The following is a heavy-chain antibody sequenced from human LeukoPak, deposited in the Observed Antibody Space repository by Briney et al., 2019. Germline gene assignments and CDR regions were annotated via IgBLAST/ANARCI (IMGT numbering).Heavy chain of an antibody. Sequence: PSETLSLTCTVSGGSISNYYWSWIRQPPGKGLEWIGYIYHRGSTNYNPSLESRVTISVDTSKNQFSLKLSSVTAADTAVYYCASYYVWGSYRSFDYWGQGTLVTVSS. CDR2: IYHRGST. V-gene: IGHV4-59*12. D-gene: IGHD3-16*02. J-gene: IGHJ4*02. CDR1: GGSISNYY. CDR3: ASYYVWGSYRSFDY.